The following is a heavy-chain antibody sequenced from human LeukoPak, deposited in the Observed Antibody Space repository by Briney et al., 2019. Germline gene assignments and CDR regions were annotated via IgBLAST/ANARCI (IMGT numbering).Heavy chain of an antibody. CDR3: AKGLSPYDWNEIGEY. J-gene: IGHJ4*02. Sequence: GGSLRLSCAASGFTFSSYAMSWVRQAPGKGLEWVSAISGSGGSTYYADSVKGRFTISRDNSKNTLYLQMNSLRAEDTAVYYCAKGLSPYDWNEIGEYWGQGTLVTVSS. CDR1: GFTFSSYA. V-gene: IGHV3-23*01. CDR2: ISGSGGST. D-gene: IGHD1-1*01.